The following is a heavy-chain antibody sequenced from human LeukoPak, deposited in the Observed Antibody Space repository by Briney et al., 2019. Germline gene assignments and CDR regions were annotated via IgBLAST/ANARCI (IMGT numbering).Heavy chain of an antibody. V-gene: IGHV3-33*01. J-gene: IGHJ4*02. Sequence: PGRSLTLSCAASGFTFSSYGMHWVRQAPGKGLEWVSIIWYDGSNKYYADSVKGRFTISKDNSKNTLYLQLNSLRAEDTAIYYCARDPGHNGWYGDNWGQGTLVTVSS. CDR1: GFTFSSYG. CDR3: ARDPGHNGWYGDN. D-gene: IGHD6-19*01. CDR2: IWYDGSNK.